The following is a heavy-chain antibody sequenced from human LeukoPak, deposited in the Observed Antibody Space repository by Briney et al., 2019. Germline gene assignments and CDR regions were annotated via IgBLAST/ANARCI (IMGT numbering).Heavy chain of an antibody. CDR3: TTGGYCSSTSCYAGIDY. CDR1: GFTFSNAW. CDR2: IKSKTDGGTT. V-gene: IGHV3-15*01. Sequence: GGSLRLSCTASGFTFSNAWMNWVRQTPGKGLEWVGRIKSKTDGGTTEYAAAVKGRFTISRDDSKNTLFLQMNSLKTEDTALYYCTTGGYCSSTSCYAGIDYWGQGTLVTVSS. D-gene: IGHD2-2*01. J-gene: IGHJ4*02.